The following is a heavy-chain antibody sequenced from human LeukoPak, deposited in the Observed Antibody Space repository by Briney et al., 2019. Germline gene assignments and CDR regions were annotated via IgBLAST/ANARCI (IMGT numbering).Heavy chain of an antibody. CDR2: INPSSGGT. J-gene: IGHJ4*02. V-gene: IGHV1-2*02. D-gene: IGHD3-3*01. CDR1: GYTFTGYY. CDR3: ARDSYYDFWSGYLYYFDY. Sequence: ASVKVSCKASGYTFTGYYMHWVRQAPGQGLEWMGWINPSSGGTNYAQKFQGRVTMTRDTSISTAYMELSRLRSDDTAVYYCARDSYYDFWSGYLYYFDYWGQGTLVTVSS.